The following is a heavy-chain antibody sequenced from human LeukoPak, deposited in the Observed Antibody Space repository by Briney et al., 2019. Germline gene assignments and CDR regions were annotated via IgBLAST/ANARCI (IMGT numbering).Heavy chain of an antibody. CDR1: GYTLTGYY. J-gene: IGHJ5*02. CDR2: MKPNSGGT. Sequence: ASVKVSCEPSGYTLTGYYMQWGRQAPRQRVEWMGWMKPNSGGTNDAQKFQGRVTMTMDTSISTAYMELSRLRSDDTAMYYCARYKLGLGELSLYDQWGQGTLVTVFS. CDR3: ARYKLGLGELSLYDQ. V-gene: IGHV1-2*02. D-gene: IGHD3-16*02.